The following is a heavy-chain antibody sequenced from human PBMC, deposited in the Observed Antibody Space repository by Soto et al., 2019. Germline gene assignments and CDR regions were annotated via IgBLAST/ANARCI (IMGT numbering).Heavy chain of an antibody. CDR1: GYSFTSYW. D-gene: IGHD3-3*01. V-gene: IGHV5-51*01. Sequence: GESLKISCKGSGYSFTSYWIGWVRQMPGKGLEWMGIIYPGDSDTRSSPSFQGQVTISADKSISTAYLQWSSLKASDTAMYYCARRMTYYDFWSGYYPRDYFDYWGQGALVTVSS. J-gene: IGHJ4*02. CDR3: ARRMTYYDFWSGYYPRDYFDY. CDR2: IYPGDSDT.